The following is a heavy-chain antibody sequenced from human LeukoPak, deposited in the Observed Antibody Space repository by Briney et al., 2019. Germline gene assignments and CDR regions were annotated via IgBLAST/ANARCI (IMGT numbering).Heavy chain of an antibody. Sequence: SETLSLTCAVYGGSFSGYYWSWIRQPPGKGLEWIGEINHSGSTNYNPSLKSRVTISVDTSKNQFSLKLSSVTAADTAVYYCARDYYDSSGYRFDYWGQGTLSPSPQ. J-gene: IGHJ4*02. CDR3: ARDYYDSSGYRFDY. V-gene: IGHV4-34*01. CDR2: INHSGST. CDR1: GGSFSGYY. D-gene: IGHD3-22*01.